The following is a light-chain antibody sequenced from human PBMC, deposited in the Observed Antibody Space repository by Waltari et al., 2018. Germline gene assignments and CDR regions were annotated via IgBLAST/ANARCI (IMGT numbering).Light chain of an antibody. CDR2: WAS. J-gene: IGKJ1*01. CDR3: QQYYTTPWT. CDR1: QSVLYSSNNKNY. Sequence: DIVMTQSTDSLALSLGERATINCESSQSVLYSSNNKNYLAWYQQKPGQPPKLIIYWASTRDSGVPDRFSGSGSGTDFTLSISSLQAEDVAFYYCQQYYTTPWTFGQGTKVEIK. V-gene: IGKV4-1*01.